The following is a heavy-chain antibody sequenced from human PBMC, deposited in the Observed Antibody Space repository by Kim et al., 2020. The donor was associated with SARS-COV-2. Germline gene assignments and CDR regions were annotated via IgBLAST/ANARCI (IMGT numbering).Heavy chain of an antibody. CDR2: IIPIFGTA. Sequence: SVKVSCKASGGTFSSYAISWVRQAPGQGLEWMGGIIPIFGTANYAQKFQGRVTITADESTSTAYMELSSLRSEDTAVYYCAREKLAYSSSEQVPRGYYGMDVWGQGTTVTVSS. CDR3: AREKLAYSSSEQVPRGYYGMDV. J-gene: IGHJ6*02. CDR1: GGTFSSYA. D-gene: IGHD6-6*01. V-gene: IGHV1-69*13.